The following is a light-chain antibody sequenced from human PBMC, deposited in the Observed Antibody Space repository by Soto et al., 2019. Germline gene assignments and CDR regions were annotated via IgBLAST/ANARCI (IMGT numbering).Light chain of an antibody. CDR3: QQYTDWPWGT. J-gene: IGKJ4*01. CDR2: DAY. Sequence: EVVLTQSPVTLSLSPGQRATLSCRASQSFRGLLAWYQQKPGQAPRLLIYDAYNRATGIPPRFSGSGSGTDFTLTISSLEPEDFAVYYCQQYTDWPWGTFGGGTKVDI. CDR1: QSFRGL. V-gene: IGKV3-11*01.